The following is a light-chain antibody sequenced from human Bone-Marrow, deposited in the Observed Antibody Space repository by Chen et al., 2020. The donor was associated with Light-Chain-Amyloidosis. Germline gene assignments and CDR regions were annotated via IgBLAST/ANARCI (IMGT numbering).Light chain of an antibody. Sequence: DIQMTQSPSTLSASVGDRVTITCRASQSISSWLAWYQQKPGKAPKLLIYDASSLESGVPSRFSGSGSGTEFTLTINSLQPDDFATYYCQHYDLYSSLTFGGGTKVEIK. CDR1: QSISSW. J-gene: IGKJ4*01. V-gene: IGKV1-5*01. CDR2: DAS. CDR3: QHYDLYSSLT.